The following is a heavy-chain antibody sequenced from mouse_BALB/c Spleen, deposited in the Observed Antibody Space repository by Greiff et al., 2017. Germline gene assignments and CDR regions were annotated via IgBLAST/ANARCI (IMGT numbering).Heavy chain of an antibody. D-gene: IGHD2-2*01. Sequence: QVQLKQSGAELVRPGSSVKISCKASGYAFSSYWMNWVKQRPGQGLEWIGQIYPGDGDTNYNGKFKGKATLTADKSSSTAYMQLSSLTSEDSAVYFCARGGYDGAWFAYWGQGTLVTVSA. CDR3: ARGGYDGAWFAY. J-gene: IGHJ3*01. CDR2: IYPGDGDT. CDR1: GYAFSSYW. V-gene: IGHV1-80*01.